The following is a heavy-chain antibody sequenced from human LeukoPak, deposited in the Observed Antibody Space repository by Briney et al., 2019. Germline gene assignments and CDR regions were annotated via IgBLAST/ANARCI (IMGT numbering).Heavy chain of an antibody. CDR1: GGSFSGYY. CDR3: ARVDYYDSSGYYSVGHFDY. Sequence: TSETLSLTCAVYGGSFSGYYWSWIRQPPGKGLEWIGEINHSGSTNYNPSLKSRVTISVDTSKNQFSLKLSSVTAADTAVYYCARVDYYDSSGYYSVGHFDYWGQGTLVTVSS. CDR2: INHSGST. J-gene: IGHJ4*02. D-gene: IGHD3-22*01. V-gene: IGHV4-34*01.